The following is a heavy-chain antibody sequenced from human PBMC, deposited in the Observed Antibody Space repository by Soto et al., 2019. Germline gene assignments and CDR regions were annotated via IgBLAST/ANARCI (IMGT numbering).Heavy chain of an antibody. V-gene: IGHV4-61*05. CDR1: GGSISSSSYY. J-gene: IGHJ3*02. CDR2: IYYSGST. D-gene: IGHD3-9*01. CDR3: AGKTEGYDILTGYYRPVGFDI. Sequence: SETLSLTCTVSGGSISSSSYYWGWIRQPPGKGLEWIGYIYYSGSTNYNPSLKSRVTISVDTSKNQFSLKLSSVTAADTAVYYCAGKTEGYDILTGYYRPVGFDIWGQGTMVTVS.